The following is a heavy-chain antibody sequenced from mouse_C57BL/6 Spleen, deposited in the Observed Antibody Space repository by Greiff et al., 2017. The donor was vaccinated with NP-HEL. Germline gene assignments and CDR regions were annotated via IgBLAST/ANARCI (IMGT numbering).Heavy chain of an antibody. J-gene: IGHJ3*01. V-gene: IGHV1-18*01. Sequence: EVQLQQSGPELVKPGASVKIPCKASGYTFTDYNMDWVKQSHGKSLEWIGDINPNNGGTIYNQKFKGKATLTVDKTSSTAYMELRSLTAEDTAVYHGARIDGGAWFAYWGQGTLVTVSA. D-gene: IGHD2-3*01. CDR3: ARIDGGAWFAY. CDR1: GYTFTDYN. CDR2: INPNNGGT.